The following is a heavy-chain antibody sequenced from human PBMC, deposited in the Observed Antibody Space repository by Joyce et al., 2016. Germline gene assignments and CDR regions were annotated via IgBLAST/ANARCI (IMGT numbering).Heavy chain of an antibody. Sequence: QVQLVQSGAEVKKPGASVKVSCKASGYTFTGHYMHWGRQAPGQGREWMGWVNRTNGGTNYAKKCQGRVTMTRDTSISTAYMELSRLRPDDTAVYYCARDDHCNSGCYVGWFDPWGQGTLVTVSS. D-gene: IGHD2/OR15-2a*01. CDR1: GYTFTGHY. CDR3: ARDDHCNSGCYVGWFDP. CDR2: VNRTNGGT. V-gene: IGHV1-2*02. J-gene: IGHJ5*02.